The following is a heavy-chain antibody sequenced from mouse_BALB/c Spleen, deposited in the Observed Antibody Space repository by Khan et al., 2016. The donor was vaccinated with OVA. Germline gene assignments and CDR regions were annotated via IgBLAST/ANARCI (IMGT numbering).Heavy chain of an antibody. J-gene: IGHJ4*01. Sequence: EVQLQESGPGLVKPSQSLSLTCSVTGYSITSVYYWNWIRQFPGNKLEWMGYISYDGRNKYNPSLKNRVSITRDTSKNQFFLKLNSVTTEDTATXYCARGARYYAMDYWGQGTSVTVSS. V-gene: IGHV3-6*02. CDR3: ARGARYYAMDY. CDR1: GYSITSVYY. CDR2: ISYDGRN.